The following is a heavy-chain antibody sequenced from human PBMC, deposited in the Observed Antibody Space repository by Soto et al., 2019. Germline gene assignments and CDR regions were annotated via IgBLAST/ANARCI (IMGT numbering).Heavy chain of an antibody. D-gene: IGHD4-4*01. CDR2: ISGSGGST. J-gene: IGHJ6*02. CDR3: AKDLSTTVTMEGYYGMDV. V-gene: IGHV3-23*01. CDR1: GFTFSSYA. Sequence: AGGSLRLSCAASGFTFSSYAMSWFRQAPGKGLEWVSAISGSGGSTYYADSVKGRFTISRDNSKNTLYLQMNSLRAEDTAVYYCAKDLSTTVTMEGYYGMDVWGQGTTVTVS.